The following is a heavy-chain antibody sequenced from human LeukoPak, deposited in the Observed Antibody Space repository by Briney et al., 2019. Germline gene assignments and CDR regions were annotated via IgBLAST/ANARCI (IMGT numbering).Heavy chain of an antibody. J-gene: IGHJ4*02. CDR1: GFTVSSNY. CDR2: IYSSGNT. Sequence: GGSLRLSCTASGFTVSSNYMSWVRQAPGKGLQWVSVIYSSGNTYYADSVKGRFTISRDNSKNTLYLQMNSLRAEDTAVYYCARGYCSSTSCYAGDYWGQGTLVTVSS. V-gene: IGHV3-53*01. D-gene: IGHD2-2*01. CDR3: ARGYCSSTSCYAGDY.